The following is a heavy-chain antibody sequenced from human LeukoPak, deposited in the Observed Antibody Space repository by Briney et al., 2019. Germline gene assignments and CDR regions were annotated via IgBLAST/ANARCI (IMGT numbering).Heavy chain of an antibody. CDR2: IYYSGST. D-gene: IGHD3-22*01. Sequence: SETLSLTCNVSGASISSDYWSWIRQPPGKGLEWIGYIYYSGSTNYNPSLKSRVTISVDTSKNQFSLKLSSVTAADTAVYYCARDAYDSSGYSFDYWGQGTLVTVSS. J-gene: IGHJ4*02. CDR1: GASISSDY. V-gene: IGHV4-59*12. CDR3: ARDAYDSSGYSFDY.